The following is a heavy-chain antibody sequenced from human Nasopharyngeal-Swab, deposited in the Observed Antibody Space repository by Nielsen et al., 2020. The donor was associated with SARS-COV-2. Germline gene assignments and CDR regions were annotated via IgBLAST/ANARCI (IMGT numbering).Heavy chain of an antibody. J-gene: IGHJ4*02. CDR1: GFTFSSYA. CDR3: AKRPTGSTFED. CDR2: ISGSGGST. Sequence: GESLKISCAASGFTFSSYAMSWVRQAPGKGLEWVSAISGSGGSTYYADSVKGLFTISRDNSKNTLYLQMNSLRAEDTAVYYCAKRPTGSTFEDWGQGTLVTVSS. V-gene: IGHV3-23*01. D-gene: IGHD2-2*01.